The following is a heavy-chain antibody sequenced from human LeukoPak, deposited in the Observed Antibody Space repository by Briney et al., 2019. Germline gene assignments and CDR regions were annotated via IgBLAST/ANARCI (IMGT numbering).Heavy chain of an antibody. CDR1: GFTFSSYW. CDR3: ARVGSYYYYYMDV. D-gene: IGHD2-15*01. V-gene: IGHV3-74*01. Sequence: GGSLRLSCAASGFTFSSYWMHWVRQAPGKGLVWVSRINSDGSSTSYADSVKGRFTISRDNAKNTLYLRMNSLRAEDTAVYYCARVGSYYYYYMDVWGKGTTVTVSS. J-gene: IGHJ6*03. CDR2: INSDGSST.